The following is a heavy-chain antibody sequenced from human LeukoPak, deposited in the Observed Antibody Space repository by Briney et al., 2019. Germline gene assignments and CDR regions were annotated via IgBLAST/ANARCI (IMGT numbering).Heavy chain of an antibody. CDR2: ISGSGGNT. V-gene: IGHV3-23*01. CDR3: ARWFPYFDS. J-gene: IGHJ4*02. CDR1: GFTFSSYA. Sequence: GGSLRLSCAASGFTFSSYAMSWVRQAPGKGLEWVSAISGSGGNTYYADSVKGRFTISRDSSKNTLYLHMNSLRAEDTALYYCARWFPYFDSWGQGTLVTVSS. D-gene: IGHD3-10*01.